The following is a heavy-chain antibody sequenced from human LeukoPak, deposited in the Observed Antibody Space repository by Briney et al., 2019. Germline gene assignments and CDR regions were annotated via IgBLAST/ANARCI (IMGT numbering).Heavy chain of an antibody. J-gene: IGHJ4*02. D-gene: IGHD3-10*01. CDR3: ARHSGGYGSGSYFSH. CDR1: GYSFTSYW. V-gene: IGHV5-10-1*01. CDR2: IDPSDSYT. Sequence: GESLKSSCKGSGYSFTSYWISWMRQVPGKGLEWMGKIDPSDSYTNYSPSFQGHVTMSADKSISTAYLQWSSLKASDTAMYYCARHSGGYGSGSYFSHWGQGTLVTVSS.